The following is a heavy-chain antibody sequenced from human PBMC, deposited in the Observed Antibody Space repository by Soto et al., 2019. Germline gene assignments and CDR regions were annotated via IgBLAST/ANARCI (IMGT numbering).Heavy chain of an antibody. CDR2: ISSSGSTI. J-gene: IGHJ4*02. CDR3: ARDHEVRFGELLF. D-gene: IGHD3-10*01. Sequence: GGSLRLSCAASGLTFCDYYMNWIRQAPGKGLEWVSYISSSGSTIYYADSVKGRFTISRDNAKNSLYLQMNSLRAEDTAVYYCARDHEVRFGELLFWGQGTLVTVSS. CDR1: GLTFCDYY. V-gene: IGHV3-11*01.